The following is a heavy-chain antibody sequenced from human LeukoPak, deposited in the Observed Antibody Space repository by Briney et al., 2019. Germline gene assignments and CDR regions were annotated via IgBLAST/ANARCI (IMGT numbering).Heavy chain of an antibody. CDR3: ATKNACLEWLPHLHLAPDYYYMDV. J-gene: IGHJ6*03. CDR1: GGSISSSSYY. Sequence: SETLSLTCTVSGGSISSSSYYWGWIRQPPGKGLEWMGSIYYSGSTYYNPSLKSRATISVDTSKNQSSLKLSSVTAADTAVYYCATKNACLEWLPHLHLAPDYYYMDVWGEGTTVTVSS. D-gene: IGHD3-3*02. CDR2: IYYSGST. V-gene: IGHV4-39*01.